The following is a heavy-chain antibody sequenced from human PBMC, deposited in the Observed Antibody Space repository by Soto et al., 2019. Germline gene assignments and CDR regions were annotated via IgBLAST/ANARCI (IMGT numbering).Heavy chain of an antibody. J-gene: IGHJ4*02. CDR2: ISWNHVTT. Sequence: EVQLVESGGGLVQSGRSLRLSCAASGFRFDDYAMHWVRQAPGKGLEWLSGISWNHVTTGYADSVKGRFTISRDNAKNSLLLNRNSLRAEATAVYYCARDIDAHATTWTHVDHGGQGTQVTVSS. V-gene: IGHV3-9*01. CDR1: GFRFDDYA. CDR3: ARDIDAHATTWTHVDH. D-gene: IGHD4-17*01.